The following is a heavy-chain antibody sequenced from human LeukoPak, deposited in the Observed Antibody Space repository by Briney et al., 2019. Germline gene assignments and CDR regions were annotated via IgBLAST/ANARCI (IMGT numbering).Heavy chain of an antibody. CDR3: PKIMEGYGRGWSAWAWSDP. V-gene: IGHV3-43D*03. J-gene: IGHJ5*02. Sequence: GGSLRLSCAASGFTFDDYAMHWVRQAPGKGLEWVSLISWDGGSTYYADSVKGRFTISRDNSKNSLYLQMNSLRAEDTALYYWPKIMEGYGRGWSAWAWSDPGGQGTLVTVPS. CDR2: ISWDGGST. D-gene: IGHD6-19*01. CDR1: GFTFDDYA.